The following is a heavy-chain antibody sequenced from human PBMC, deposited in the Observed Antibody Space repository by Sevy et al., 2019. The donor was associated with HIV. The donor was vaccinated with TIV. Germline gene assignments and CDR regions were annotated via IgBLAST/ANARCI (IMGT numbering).Heavy chain of an antibody. V-gene: IGHV4-30-2*01. CDR2: IYHTGNT. J-gene: IGHJ3*02. CDR3: TRDGGTMTTPGSFDI. Sequence: SETLSLTCAVSGVSISSGAYSWNWIRQPPGKDLEWIGYIYHTGNTYYNPSLKSRITISLDRSKNQFSLRLSSVTAADTAVYFCTRDGGTMTTPGSFDIWGQGTMVTVSS. D-gene: IGHD4-17*01. CDR1: GVSISSGAYS.